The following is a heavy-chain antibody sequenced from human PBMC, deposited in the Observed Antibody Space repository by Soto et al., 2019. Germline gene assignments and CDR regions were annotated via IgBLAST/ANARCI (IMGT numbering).Heavy chain of an antibody. CDR3: AKIPRTPRAGRKVVAAPHDYYYGMDV. CDR2: ISYDGSNK. CDR1: GFTFSSYG. V-gene: IGHV3-30*18. D-gene: IGHD2-15*01. J-gene: IGHJ6*02. Sequence: GGSLRLSCAASGFTFSSYGMHWVRQAPGKGLEWVAVISYDGSNKYYADSVKGRFTISRDNSKNTLYLQMNSLRAEDTAVYYCAKIPRTPRAGRKVVAAPHDYYYGMDVWGQGTTVTVSS.